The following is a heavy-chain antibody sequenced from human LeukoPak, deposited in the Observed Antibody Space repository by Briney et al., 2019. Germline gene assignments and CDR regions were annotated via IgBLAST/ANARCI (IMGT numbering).Heavy chain of an antibody. J-gene: IGHJ5*02. V-gene: IGHV5-51*01. D-gene: IGHD1-26*01. CDR3: ARGVRGATTHVYWFDP. CDR1: GYSFTSYW. CDR2: IYPGDSDT. Sequence: GESLKISCKGSGYSFTSYWIGWVRQMPGKGLEGMGIIYPGDSDTRYSPSFQGQVTISADKSISTAYLQWSSLKASDTAMYYCARGVRGATTHVYWFDPWGQGTLVTVSS.